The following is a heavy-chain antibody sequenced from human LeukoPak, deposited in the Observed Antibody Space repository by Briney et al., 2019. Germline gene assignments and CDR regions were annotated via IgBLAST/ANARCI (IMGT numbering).Heavy chain of an antibody. V-gene: IGHV3-23*01. CDR3: ARDSGSGSYSEY. CDR2: ISAGGGST. D-gene: IGHD3-10*01. Sequence: GGSLRLSCAASGFTFRTYGMSWVRQAPGKGLEWVSVISAGGGSTYYADSVKGRFTISRDNSKNTLYLQMNSLRAEDTAVYYCARDSGSGSYSEYWGLGTLVTVSS. CDR1: GFTFRTYG. J-gene: IGHJ4*02.